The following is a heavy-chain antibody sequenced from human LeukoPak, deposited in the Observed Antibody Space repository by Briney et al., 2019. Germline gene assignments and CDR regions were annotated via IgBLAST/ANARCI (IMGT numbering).Heavy chain of an antibody. J-gene: IGHJ4*02. Sequence: ASVKVSCKTSGYTFSNYGITWVRQAPGQGREWRGWISAYNGNTNYAQKLQGRVTMTTDTSTSTAYMELRSLRSDDTAVYYCARDVQWELLHLDYWGQGTLVTVSS. CDR1: GYTFSNYG. CDR2: ISAYNGNT. V-gene: IGHV1-18*01. CDR3: ARDVQWELLHLDY. D-gene: IGHD1-26*01.